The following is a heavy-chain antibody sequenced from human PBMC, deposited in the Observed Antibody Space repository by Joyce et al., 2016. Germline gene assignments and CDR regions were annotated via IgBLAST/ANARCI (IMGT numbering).Heavy chain of an antibody. Sequence: QFQLVESGGRVVQPGRSLRLSCRASGFTFNSFAMHWVRQGPGKGLEWVAVISQDAERQFYGESSKGRFTISRDNYKNTLDLQMNSLRVEDTAVYYCAKGALADQLLPPADLWGQGTLVTVSS. J-gene: IGHJ1*01. V-gene: IGHV3-30*18. D-gene: IGHD1-1*01. CDR1: GFTFNSFA. CDR2: ISQDAERQ. CDR3: AKGALADQLLPPADL.